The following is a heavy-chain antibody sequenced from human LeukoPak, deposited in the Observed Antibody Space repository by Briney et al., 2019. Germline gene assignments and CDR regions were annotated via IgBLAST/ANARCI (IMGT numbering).Heavy chain of an antibody. D-gene: IGHD2-2*01. CDR2: INGDGGSR. V-gene: IGHV3-74*01. CDR3: AKDTGEECSSTSCNGIDY. Sequence: PGGSLRLSCAASGFTFSTYWMHWVRQAPGKGLVWVSRINGDGGSRNYADSVKGRFTISRDNAKNSLYLQMNSLRAEDTALYYCAKDTGEECSSTSCNGIDYWGQGTLVTVSS. CDR1: GFTFSTYW. J-gene: IGHJ4*02.